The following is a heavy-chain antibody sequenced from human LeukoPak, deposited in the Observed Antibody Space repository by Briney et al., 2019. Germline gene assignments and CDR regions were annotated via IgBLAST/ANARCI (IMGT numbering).Heavy chain of an antibody. V-gene: IGHV1-2*02. J-gene: IGHJ5*02. Sequence: ASVKVSCKASGYTFTGYYMHWVRQAPGQGLEWMGWINPNSGGTNYAQKFQGRVTMTRDTSISTAYMELSRLRSDDTAVCYCANLLVGARGEFDPWGQGTLVTVSS. CDR3: ANLLVGARGEFDP. CDR2: INPNSGGT. CDR1: GYTFTGYY. D-gene: IGHD1-26*01.